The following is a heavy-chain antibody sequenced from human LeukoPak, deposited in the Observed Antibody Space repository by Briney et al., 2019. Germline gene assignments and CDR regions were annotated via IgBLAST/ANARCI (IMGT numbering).Heavy chain of an antibody. J-gene: IGHJ3*02. CDR1: GGSISSSNW. V-gene: IGHV4-4*02. D-gene: IGHD3-10*01. Sequence: SEALSLTCAVSGGSISSSNWWSWVRQPPGKGLEWIGEIYHSGSTNYNPSLKSRVTISVDKSKNQFSLKLSSVTAADTAVYYCTRDIDGSGAFDIWGQGTMVTVSS. CDR3: TRDIDGSGAFDI. CDR2: IYHSGST.